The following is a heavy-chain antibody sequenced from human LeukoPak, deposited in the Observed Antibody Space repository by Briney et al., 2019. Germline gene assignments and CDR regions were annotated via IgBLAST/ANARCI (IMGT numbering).Heavy chain of an antibody. CDR2: IYYSGST. J-gene: IGHJ4*02. Sequence: KPSETLSLTCTVSGGSIITTSYYWGWIRQPPGKGLEWIGSIYYSGSTSYNPSLKSRVTISVDTSRNQFSLKLSSVTAADTAVYYCAISYGGNLVTVDYWGQGTLVTVSS. V-gene: IGHV4-39*07. CDR1: GGSIITTSYY. D-gene: IGHD4-23*01. CDR3: AISYGGNLVTVDY.